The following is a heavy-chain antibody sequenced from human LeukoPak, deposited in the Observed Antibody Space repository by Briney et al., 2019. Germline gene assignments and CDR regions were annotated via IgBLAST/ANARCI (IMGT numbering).Heavy chain of an antibody. CDR2: INHSGST. CDR1: GGSFSGYY. CDR3: ARESFGDYYDSSGYTLDY. D-gene: IGHD3-22*01. Sequence: PSETLSLTCAVYGGSFSGYYWGWIRQPPGKGLEWIGEINHSGSTNYNPSLKSRATVAVDTSKNQFSLKLSSVTAADTAVYYCARESFGDYYDSSGYTLDYWGQGTLVTVSS. J-gene: IGHJ4*02. V-gene: IGHV4-34*01.